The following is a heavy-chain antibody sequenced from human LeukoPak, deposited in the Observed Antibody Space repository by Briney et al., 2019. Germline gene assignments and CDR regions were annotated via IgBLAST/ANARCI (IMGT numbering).Heavy chain of an antibody. J-gene: IGHJ6*03. CDR1: GYTFTSYG. CDR2: ISAYNGNT. V-gene: IGHV1-18*01. D-gene: IGHD1-26*01. Sequence: GASVKVSCKASGYTFTSYGISWVRQAPGQGLEWMGWISAYNGNTNYAQKLQGRVTMTTDTSTSTAYMELRSLRSDDTAVYYCARDTNSYSGSYYLGYYYYYMDVWGKGTTVTVSS. CDR3: ARDTNSYSGSYYLGYYYYYMDV.